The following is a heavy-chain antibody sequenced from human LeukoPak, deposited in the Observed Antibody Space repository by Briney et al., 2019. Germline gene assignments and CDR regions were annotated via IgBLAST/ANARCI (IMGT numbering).Heavy chain of an antibody. Sequence: ASVKVSCKASGYTFTSYGISWARQAPGQGLEWMGWISAYNGSTNYAQKLQGRVTMTTDTSTSTAYMELRSLRSDDTAVYYCARVTQQLVLYYYGMDVWGQGTTVTVSS. CDR3: ARVTQQLVLYYYGMDV. J-gene: IGHJ6*02. CDR2: ISAYNGST. D-gene: IGHD6-13*01. CDR1: GYTFTSYG. V-gene: IGHV1-18*01.